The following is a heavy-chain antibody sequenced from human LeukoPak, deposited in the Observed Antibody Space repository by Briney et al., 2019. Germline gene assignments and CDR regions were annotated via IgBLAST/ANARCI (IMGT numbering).Heavy chain of an antibody. CDR3: ARAGSVTTPYDY. CDR1: GFTFSSYA. J-gene: IGHJ4*02. V-gene: IGHV3-30-3*01. CDR2: ISYDGSNK. Sequence: PGGSLRLSCAASGFTFSSYAMHWVRQAPGKGLEWVAVISYDGSNKYYADSVKGRFTISRDNSKNTLYLQMNSLRAEDTAVYYCARAGSVTTPYDYWGQGTLVTVSS. D-gene: IGHD4-17*01.